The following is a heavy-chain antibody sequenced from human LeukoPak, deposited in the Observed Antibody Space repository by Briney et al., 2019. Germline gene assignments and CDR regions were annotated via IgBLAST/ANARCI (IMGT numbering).Heavy chain of an antibody. CDR3: ARRVTYYYDSSGYYWEYYFDY. V-gene: IGHV4-59*12. CDR1: GGSISSYY. CDR2: IYYSGST. Sequence: SETLSLTCTVSGGSISSYYWSWIRQPPGKGLEWIGYIYYSGSTNYNPSLKSRVTISVDTSKNQFSLKLSSVTAADTAVYYCARRVTYYYDSSGYYWEYYFDYWGQGTLVTVSS. D-gene: IGHD3-22*01. J-gene: IGHJ4*02.